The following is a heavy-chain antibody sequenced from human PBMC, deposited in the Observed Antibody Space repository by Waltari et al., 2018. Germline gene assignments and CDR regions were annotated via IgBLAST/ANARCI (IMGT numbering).Heavy chain of an antibody. J-gene: IGHJ4*02. CDR1: GGSISSSSYY. CDR2: IYYSGST. V-gene: IGHV4-39*07. CDR3: ARLPVRPYYFDY. Sequence: QLQLQESGPGLVKPSETLSLTCTVSGGSISSSSYYWGWLRQPPGKGLEWIGSIYYSGSTYYNPSLKSRVTISVDTSKNQFSLKLSSVTAADTAVYYCARLPVRPYYFDYWGQGTLVTVSS.